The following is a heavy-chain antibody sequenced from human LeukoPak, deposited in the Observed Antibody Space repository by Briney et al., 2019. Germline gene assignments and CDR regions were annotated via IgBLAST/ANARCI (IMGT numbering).Heavy chain of an antibody. CDR1: GGSISSYY. Sequence: SETLSLTCTVSGGSISSYYWSWIRQPAGKGLEWIARIYTSGSTNYNPSLKSRVTMSVDTSKNQFSLKLSSVTAADTAVYYCAREYYYDSSGYPLGYWGQGTLVTVSS. J-gene: IGHJ4*02. V-gene: IGHV4-4*07. CDR2: IYTSGST. D-gene: IGHD3-22*01. CDR3: AREYYYDSSGYPLGY.